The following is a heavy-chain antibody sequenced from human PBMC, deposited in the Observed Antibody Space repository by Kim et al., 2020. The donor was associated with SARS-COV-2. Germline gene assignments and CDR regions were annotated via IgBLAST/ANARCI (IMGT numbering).Heavy chain of an antibody. V-gene: IGHV3-21*01. CDR2: ISSSSSYI. CDR1: GFTFSSYS. D-gene: IGHD6-13*01. CDR3: ARGEFIAAAGTDY. Sequence: GGSLRLSCAASGFTFSSYSMNWVRQAPGKGLEWVSSISSSSSYIYYADSVKGRFTISRDNAKNSLYLQMNSLRAEDTAVYYCARGEFIAAAGTDYWGQGTLVTVSS. J-gene: IGHJ4*02.